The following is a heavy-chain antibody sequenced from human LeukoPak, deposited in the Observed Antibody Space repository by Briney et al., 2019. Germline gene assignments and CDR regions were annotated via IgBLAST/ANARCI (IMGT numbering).Heavy chain of an antibody. CDR3: AKDSCVHVEECDYYYYYMDV. D-gene: IGHD3-10*01. CDR2: ISGSGGST. V-gene: IGHV3-23*01. Sequence: GGSLRLSCAASGFTFSSYAMSWVRQAPGKGLEWVSAISGSGGSTYYADSVKGRFTISRDNSKNTLYLQMNSLRAEDTAVYYCAKDSCVHVEECDYYYYYMDVWGKGTTVTVSS. J-gene: IGHJ6*03. CDR1: GFTFSSYA.